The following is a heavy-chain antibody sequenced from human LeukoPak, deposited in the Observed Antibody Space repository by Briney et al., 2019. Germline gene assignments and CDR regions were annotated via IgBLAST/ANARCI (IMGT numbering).Heavy chain of an antibody. CDR2: IYHSGTT. J-gene: IGHJ4*02. CDR3: ARGEGYSSTWYQPHFDS. Sequence: PSETLSLTCAVSGGSISSGGYSWSWIRQPPGKGLEWIGYIYHSGTTYYNASLKSRVTISGDKSKNQFSLKLSSVTAADTAVYYCARGEGYSSTWYQPHFDSWGQGTLVTVSS. D-gene: IGHD6-13*01. CDR1: GGSISSGGYS. V-gene: IGHV4-30-2*01.